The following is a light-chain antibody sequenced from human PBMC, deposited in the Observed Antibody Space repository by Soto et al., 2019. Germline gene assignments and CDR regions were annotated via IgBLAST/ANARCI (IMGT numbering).Light chain of an antibody. CDR3: TSYTSSSTEV. CDR1: SSGVGGYNY. Sequence: QSALTQPASVSGSPGQSITISCTGTSSGVGGYNYVSWYQQHPGKVPKLMIYDVTNRPSGVSNRFSGSKSGNTASLTISGLQAEDGADYYCTSYTSSSTEVFGTGTKVTVL. V-gene: IGLV2-14*01. CDR2: DVT. J-gene: IGLJ1*01.